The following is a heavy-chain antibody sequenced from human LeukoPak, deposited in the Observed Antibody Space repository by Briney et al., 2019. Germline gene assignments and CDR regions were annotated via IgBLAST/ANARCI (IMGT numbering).Heavy chain of an antibody. CDR2: ISYDGGNK. CDR1: GFTFSSYA. D-gene: IGHD6-13*01. J-gene: IGHJ4*02. CDR3: ASPSQQLVTWWFDY. V-gene: IGHV3-30-3*01. Sequence: GGSLRLSCAASGFTFSSYAMHWVRQAPGKGLEWVAVISYDGGNKYYADSVKGRFTISRDNSKNTLYLQMNSLRAEDTAVYYCASPSQQLVTWWFDYWGQGTLVTVSS.